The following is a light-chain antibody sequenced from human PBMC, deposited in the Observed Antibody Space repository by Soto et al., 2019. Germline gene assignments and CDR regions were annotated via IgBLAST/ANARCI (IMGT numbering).Light chain of an antibody. CDR2: KAS. J-gene: IGKJ1*01. CDR3: QQYNYHWT. V-gene: IGKV1-5*03. CDR1: QSISSW. Sequence: DIQMTQSPSTLSASVGDRVTITCRASQSISSWLAWHQQKPGKAPRLLIYKASNLESGVASRFSGSGSGTEFTLTITSLQPDDSAIYYCQQYNYHWTFGQGTNVDIK.